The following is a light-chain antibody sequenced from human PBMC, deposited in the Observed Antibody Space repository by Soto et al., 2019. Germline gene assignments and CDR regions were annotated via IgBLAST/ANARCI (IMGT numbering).Light chain of an antibody. V-gene: IGKV1-12*01. CDR3: QQANSFTWT. CDR2: AAS. CDR1: QGINSW. J-gene: IGKJ1*01. Sequence: IQMIQSPSSVSASVGYRVTMTCWASQGINSWLAWYQQKPGKAPKILIYAASNLQSGVPSRFSGSGSGTDFTLTISSLKHEDFATYDCQQANSFTWTFCQGTKVDI.